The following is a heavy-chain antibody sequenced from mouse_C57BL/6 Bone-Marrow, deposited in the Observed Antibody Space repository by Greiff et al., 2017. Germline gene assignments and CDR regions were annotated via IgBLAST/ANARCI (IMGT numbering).Heavy chain of an antibody. CDR3: SRSNTTLDYYAMDY. Sequence: QVQLQQPGAELVKPGASVKMSCKASGYTFTSYWITWVKQRPGQGLEWIGDIYPGSGSTNYNEKFKSKATLTVDTSSSTAYMQLSSLTSEDSAVYYCSRSNTTLDYYAMDYWGQGTSVTVSS. CDR2: IYPGSGST. CDR1: GYTFTSYW. D-gene: IGHD1-1*01. V-gene: IGHV1-55*01. J-gene: IGHJ4*01.